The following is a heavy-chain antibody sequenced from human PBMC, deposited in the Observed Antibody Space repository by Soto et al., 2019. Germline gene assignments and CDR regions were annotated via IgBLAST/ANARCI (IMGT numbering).Heavy chain of an antibody. V-gene: IGHV3-11*01. J-gene: IGHJ4*02. CDR2: ISNGGTTI. CDR1: GLTFRDFH. D-gene: IGHD3-3*01. CDR3: VRDRYGAMFGAVTFDY. Sequence: PGGSLRLSCAASGLTFRDFHMNWIRQAPGRGLEWISYISNGGTTIHYADSVKGRFTISRDDAQKSLYLQMSSLKADDTAIYYCVRDRYGAMFGAVTFDYWGQGALVTVSS.